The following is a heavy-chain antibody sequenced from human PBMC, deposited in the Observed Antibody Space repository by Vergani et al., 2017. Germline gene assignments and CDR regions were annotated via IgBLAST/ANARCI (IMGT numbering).Heavy chain of an antibody. CDR2: IYYSGST. CDR3: ATQLAFYDSSGYYFDY. D-gene: IGHD3-22*01. CDR1: GGSISSSSYY. Sequence: QLQLQESGPGLVKPSETLSLTCTVSGGSISSSSYYWGWIRQPPGKGLEWIGSIYYSGSTYYNPSLKSRVTISVDTSKNQFSLKLSSVTAADTAMYYCATQLAFYDSSGYYFDYWGQGTLVTVSS. V-gene: IGHV4-39*07. J-gene: IGHJ4*02.